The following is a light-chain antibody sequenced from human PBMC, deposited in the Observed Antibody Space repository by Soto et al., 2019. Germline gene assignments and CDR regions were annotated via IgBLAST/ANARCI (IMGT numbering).Light chain of an antibody. Sequence: VLTQSPGTLSLSPGDRATLSCRDSQSVSSSYLAWYQQKPGQAPRLIIYGASSRATGIPDRFSGSGSGTDFTLTISRLEPEDFAVYYCQQYGSSPPWTFGQGTRLEIK. J-gene: IGKJ5*01. V-gene: IGKV3-20*01. CDR2: GAS. CDR3: QQYGSSPPWT. CDR1: QSVSSSY.